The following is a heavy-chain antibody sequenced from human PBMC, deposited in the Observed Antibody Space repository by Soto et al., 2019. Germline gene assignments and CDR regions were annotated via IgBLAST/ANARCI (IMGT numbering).Heavy chain of an antibody. D-gene: IGHD3-16*01. CDR3: ATDRGGGWGASRGATRRGTLVY. CDR2: FDPEDGET. J-gene: IGHJ4*02. Sequence: GASVKVSCKVSGYTLTELSMHWVRQAPGKGLEWMGGFDPEDGETIYAQKFQGGVTMTEDTSTDTAYMELSSLRSEDTAVYYCATDRGGGWGASRGATRRGTLVYWGQGTLVTVS. CDR1: GYTLTELS. V-gene: IGHV1-24*01.